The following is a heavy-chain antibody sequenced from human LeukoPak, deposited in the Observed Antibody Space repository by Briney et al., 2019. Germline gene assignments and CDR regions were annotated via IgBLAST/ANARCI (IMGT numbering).Heavy chain of an antibody. CDR1: GGSISSYY. Sequence: SETLSLTCTVSGGSISSYYWGWIRQPPGKGLEWIATIYYSGTTYYNPSLKSRVTISVDTSENQFSLNLSSVTAADTAVYYCARGIYDSGTYYNFDYWGQGTLVTVSS. D-gene: IGHD3-10*01. J-gene: IGHJ4*02. CDR2: IYYSGTT. CDR3: ARGIYDSGTYYNFDY. V-gene: IGHV4-39*01.